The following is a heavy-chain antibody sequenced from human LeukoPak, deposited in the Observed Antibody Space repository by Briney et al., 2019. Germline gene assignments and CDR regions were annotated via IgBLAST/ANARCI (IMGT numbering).Heavy chain of an antibody. CDR3: ARDLGIAVALDY. J-gene: IGHJ4*02. Sequence: GGSLRLSCAASGFTFSSYSMNWVRQAPGKGLEWVSSISSSSSYIYYADSVKGRFTISRDNAKNSLYLQMNSLRAEDTAVYYCARDLGIAVALDYWGQGTLVTVSS. CDR2: ISSSSSYI. V-gene: IGHV3-21*01. CDR1: GFTFSSYS. D-gene: IGHD6-19*01.